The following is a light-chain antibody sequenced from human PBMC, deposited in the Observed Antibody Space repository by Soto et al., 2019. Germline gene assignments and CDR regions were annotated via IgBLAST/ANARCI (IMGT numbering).Light chain of an antibody. V-gene: IGLV1-40*01. J-gene: IGLJ2*01. CDR3: QSYDTSLGGHVV. Sequence: QSALTQPPSVSGAPGQRVTISCTGSSSNIGAGYDIHWYQHLPGTAPKLLIYVNNDRPSGVPDRFSGSKSDTSASLAITGLQAEDEADYYCQSYDTSLGGHVVFGGGTKVTVL. CDR2: VNN. CDR1: SSNIGAGYD.